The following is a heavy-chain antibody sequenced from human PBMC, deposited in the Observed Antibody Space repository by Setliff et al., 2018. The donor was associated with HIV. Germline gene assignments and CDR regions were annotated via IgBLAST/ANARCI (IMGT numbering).Heavy chain of an antibody. CDR3: AKDHHALYIAVAGTPYK. J-gene: IGHJ1*01. CDR2: ISGSGRNT. CDR1: GFTFDDYA. Sequence: GGSLRLSCAAPGFTFDDYAMSWVRQAPGKGLEWVSAISGSGRNTYYADSVKGRFTISRDNSKNTVSLQMNSLTAEDTAKYFCAKDHHALYIAVAGTPYKWGQGTLVTVSS. D-gene: IGHD6-19*01. V-gene: IGHV3-23*01.